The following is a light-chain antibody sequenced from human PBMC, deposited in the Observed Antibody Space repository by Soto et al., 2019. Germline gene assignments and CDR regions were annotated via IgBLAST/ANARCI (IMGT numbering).Light chain of an antibody. CDR2: AAS. CDR1: QIIDSW. CDR3: QQANSLPFT. Sequence: DIQMTQSPSSVSASIGDRVTITCRASQIIDSWLAWYQQKPGIAPTLLIYAASNVQSGVRSTFSGSCSGSDLTLPITCLQAEDSATYYFQQANSLPFTFGPGTKVDI. J-gene: IGKJ3*01. V-gene: IGKV1-12*02.